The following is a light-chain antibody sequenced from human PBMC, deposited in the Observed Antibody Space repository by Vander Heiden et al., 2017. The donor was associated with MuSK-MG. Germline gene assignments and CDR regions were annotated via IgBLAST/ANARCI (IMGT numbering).Light chain of an antibody. J-gene: IGKJ2*01. V-gene: IGKV1-5*01. CDR2: DAS. CDR3: QQYNSYSPGLYT. Sequence: DIQMTQSPSTLSASVGDRVTITCRARQSISSWLAWYQQKPGKAPKLLIYDASSLESGVPSRFSGSGSGTEFTLTISSLQPDDFATYYSQQYNSYSPGLYTFGQGTKLEIK. CDR1: QSISSW.